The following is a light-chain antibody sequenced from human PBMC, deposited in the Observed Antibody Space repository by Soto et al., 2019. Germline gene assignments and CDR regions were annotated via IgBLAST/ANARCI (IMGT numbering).Light chain of an antibody. CDR1: SSDVGGYNY. CDR3: SSYTSSSTYA. V-gene: IGLV2-14*01. Sequence: QSALTQPASVSGSPGQSITIACTGTSSDVGGYNYVSWYQQYPGKAPRLVISDVSNRPSGVSNRFSGSKSGNSASLTISGLQAEDEADYYCSSYTSSSTYAFGTGTKVTVL. CDR2: DVS. J-gene: IGLJ1*01.